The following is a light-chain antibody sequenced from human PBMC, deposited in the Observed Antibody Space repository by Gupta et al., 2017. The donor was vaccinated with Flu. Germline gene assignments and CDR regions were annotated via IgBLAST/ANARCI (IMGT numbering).Light chain of an antibody. CDR3: MQTLQTPYT. CDR1: QSLLHRNGYNY. J-gene: IGKJ2*01. V-gene: IGKV2-28*01. CDR2: LGS. Sequence: VTPGEPASISCRSSQSLLHRNGYNYLDWYLQKPGQSPQLLIYLGSNRASGVPDRFSGSGSGTDFTLKISRLEAEDVGVYYCMQTLQTPYTFGQGTKLEIK.